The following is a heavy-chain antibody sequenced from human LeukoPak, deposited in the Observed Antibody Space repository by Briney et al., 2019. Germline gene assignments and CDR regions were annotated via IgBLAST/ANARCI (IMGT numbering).Heavy chain of an antibody. CDR2: IRYDGSNK. J-gene: IGHJ4*02. CDR3: AKDRGYYDSSGYFGYFDY. Sequence: AGGSLRLSCAASGFTFSSYGMHWVRQAPGKGLEWVAFIRYDGSNKYYADSVKGRFTISRDNSKNTLYLQMNSLRAEDTAVYYCAKDRGYYDSSGYFGYFDYWGQGTLVTVSP. CDR1: GFTFSSYG. V-gene: IGHV3-30*02. D-gene: IGHD3-22*01.